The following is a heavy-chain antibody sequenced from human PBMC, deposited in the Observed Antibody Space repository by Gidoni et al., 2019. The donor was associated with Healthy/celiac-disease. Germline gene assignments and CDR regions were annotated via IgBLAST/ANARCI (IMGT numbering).Heavy chain of an antibody. V-gene: IGHV4-38-2*01. CDR3: ARGVGAARTLPYYFDY. CDR2: IYHSGST. D-gene: IGHD6-13*01. J-gene: IGHJ4*02. CDR1: GYSISSGYY. Sequence: QVQLQESGPGLVKPSETLSLTCAVSGYSISSGYYWGWIRQPPGKGLEWIGSIYHSGSTYYNPSLKSRVTISVDTSKNQFSLKLSSVTAADTAVYYCARGVGAARTLPYYFDYWGQGTLVTVSS.